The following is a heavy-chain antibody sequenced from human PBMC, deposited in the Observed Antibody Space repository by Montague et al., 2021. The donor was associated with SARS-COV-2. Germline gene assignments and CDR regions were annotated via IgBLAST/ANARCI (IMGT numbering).Heavy chain of an antibody. V-gene: IGHV3-30*04. CDR2: ITYDGSNK. D-gene: IGHD3-16*01. CDR3: ARESVWGAFDP. Sequence: SLRLSCAASGFTFSSYSMHWVRQAPGKGLEWVAHITYDGSNKYYADSVKGRFTISRDNAKDTLYLQMNSLGAEDTAVYYCARESVWGAFDPWGQGTLVTVSS. J-gene: IGHJ3*01. CDR1: GFTFSSYS.